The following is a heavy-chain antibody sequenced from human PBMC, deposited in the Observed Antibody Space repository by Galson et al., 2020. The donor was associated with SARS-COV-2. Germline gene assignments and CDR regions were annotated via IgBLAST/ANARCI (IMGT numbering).Heavy chain of an antibody. J-gene: IGHJ6*03. CDR2: ITGSGGRS. CDR3: AGSGGGEVIDCNYSIDV. CDR1: GFTFSSYA. D-gene: IGHD2-21*02. V-gene: IGHV3-23*01. Sequence: GESPKISCAASGFTFSSYAMSWVRQAQGRGLEWVSAITGSGGRSYYADSVKARFTISRDNSKNTLYLQMNTLRAEDTAVYYCAGSGGGEVIDCNYSIDVWGKGTTVTVS.